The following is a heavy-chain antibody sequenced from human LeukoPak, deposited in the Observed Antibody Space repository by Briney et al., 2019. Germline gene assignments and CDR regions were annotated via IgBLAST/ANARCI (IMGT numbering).Heavy chain of an antibody. J-gene: IGHJ4*02. CDR2: IVGGGST. D-gene: IGHD3-22*01. V-gene: IGHV3-23*01. CDR1: GFTFSSYG. Sequence: GGSLRLSCAASGFTFSSYGMSWVRQAPGKGLEWVSAIVGGGSTYVADSVKGRFTITRDNSKNTLYLHMNSLRPEDTALYYCAKGHYYDSSGWDSWGQGTLVTVSS. CDR3: AKGHYYDSSGWDS.